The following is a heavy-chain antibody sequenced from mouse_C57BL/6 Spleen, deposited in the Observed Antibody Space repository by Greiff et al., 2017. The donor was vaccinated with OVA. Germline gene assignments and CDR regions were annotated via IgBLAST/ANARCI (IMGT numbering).Heavy chain of an antibody. Sequence: EVQVVESGGGLVQPGESLKLSCESNEYEFPSHDMSWVRQTPEKRLELVAAINSDGGSTYYPDTMESRFIISRDNTKKTLYLQKSSLRSEDTALVYCARHYSEDYFDDWGQGTTLTVSS. CDR2: INSDGGST. V-gene: IGHV5-2*01. CDR3: ARHYSEDYFDD. D-gene: IGHD2-12*01. CDR1: EYEFPSHD. J-gene: IGHJ2*01.